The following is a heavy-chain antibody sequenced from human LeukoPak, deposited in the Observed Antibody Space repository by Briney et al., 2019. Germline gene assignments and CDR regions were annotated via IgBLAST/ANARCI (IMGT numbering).Heavy chain of an antibody. CDR3: ARLRPYFDY. CDR2: IYYSGNT. V-gene: IGHV4-39*01. J-gene: IGHJ4*02. CDR1: GGSISSSPYY. Sequence: PSETLSLTCTVSGGSISSSPYYWGWIRQAPGKGLEWIGSIYYSGNTYYNPSLKSRVTISVDTSKNQFSLKLSSVTAADAAVYYCARLRPYFDYWGQGTLVTVSS.